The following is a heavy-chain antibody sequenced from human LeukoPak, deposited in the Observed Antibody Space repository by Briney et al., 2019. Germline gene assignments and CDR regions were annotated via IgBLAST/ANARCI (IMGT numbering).Heavy chain of an antibody. D-gene: IGHD3-10*01. CDR2: IYPRDSDT. J-gene: IGHJ4*02. CDR3: ARHSDVIGAI. CDR1: GYTFTHQS. Sequence: RGESLKISCKASGYTFTHQSIGWVRQKSGSGLEWMGIIYPRDSDTRYSPSFQGHVSISADTSINTAYLEWSRLEASDTAIYYCARHSDVIGAIWGQGTLVTVSS. V-gene: IGHV5-51*01.